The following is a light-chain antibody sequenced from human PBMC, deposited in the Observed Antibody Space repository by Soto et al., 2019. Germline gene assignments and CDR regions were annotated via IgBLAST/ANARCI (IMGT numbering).Light chain of an antibody. V-gene: IGKV1-5*01. J-gene: IGKJ1*01. CDR3: QQYNSYSGT. Sequence: DIQMTQSPSTLSASVGDRVTITCRASRSISDWLAWYQQKPGKAPKLLIYDASSLESGVPSRFSGSGSGTEFTLTISSLQPDDFATYYCQQYNSYSGTFGQGTKVDIK. CDR1: RSISDW. CDR2: DAS.